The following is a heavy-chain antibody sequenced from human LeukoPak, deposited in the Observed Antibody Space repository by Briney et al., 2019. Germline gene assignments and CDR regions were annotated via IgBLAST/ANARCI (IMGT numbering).Heavy chain of an antibody. V-gene: IGHV3-20*04. Sequence: GGSLRLSCAASGFTFDDYGMSWVRQAPGKGLEWVSGTNWNGGSTGYADSVRGRFTISRDNAKNSLYLQMNSLRAEDTAFYYCARDKTPFYWYFDLWGRGTLVTVSS. CDR1: GFTFDDYG. CDR3: ARDKTPFYWYFDL. J-gene: IGHJ2*01. CDR2: TNWNGGST.